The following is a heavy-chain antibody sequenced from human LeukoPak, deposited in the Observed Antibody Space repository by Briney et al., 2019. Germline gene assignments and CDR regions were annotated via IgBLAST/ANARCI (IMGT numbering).Heavy chain of an antibody. CDR2: ITGSGGTT. Sequence: GGTLRLSCAASGFTFSSYGMSWVRQAPGQGLEWVSAITGSGGTTYYADSVKGRFTIARDNAKNSLYLQMNSLRAEDTAVYYCAELGITMIGGVWGKGTTVTISS. V-gene: IGHV3-23*01. CDR1: GFTFSSYG. CDR3: AELGITMIGGV. D-gene: IGHD3-10*02. J-gene: IGHJ6*04.